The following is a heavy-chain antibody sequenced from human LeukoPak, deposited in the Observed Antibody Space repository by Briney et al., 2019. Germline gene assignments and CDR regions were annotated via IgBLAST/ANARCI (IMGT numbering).Heavy chain of an antibody. CDR3: AADPRYCSGGSCYVSYYGMDV. D-gene: IGHD2-15*01. Sequence: SVKVSCKASGFTFTSSAMQWVRQARGQRLEWIGWIVVGSGNTNYAQKFQERVTITRDMSTSTAYMELSSLRSEDTAVYYCAADPRYCSGGSCYVSYYGMDVWGQGTMVTVSS. V-gene: IGHV1-58*02. CDR1: GFTFTSSA. J-gene: IGHJ6*02. CDR2: IVVGSGNT.